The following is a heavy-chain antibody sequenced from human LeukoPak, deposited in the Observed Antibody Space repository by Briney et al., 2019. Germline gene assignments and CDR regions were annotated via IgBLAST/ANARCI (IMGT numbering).Heavy chain of an antibody. CDR3: ANEIRPNDY. CDR2: VGYDESIK. CDR1: GFSFSSFG. V-gene: IGHV3-33*06. D-gene: IGHD4-17*01. J-gene: IGHJ4*02. Sequence: PGRSLRLSCAASGFSFSSFGMHWVRQAPGGGLEWVTIVGYDESIKYYADSVKDRFTISRDNSKNTVHLQMNSLRAEDTAVYYCANEIRPNDYWGQGTQVTVSS.